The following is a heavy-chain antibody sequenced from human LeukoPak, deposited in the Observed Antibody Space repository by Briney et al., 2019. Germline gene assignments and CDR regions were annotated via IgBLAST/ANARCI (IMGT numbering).Heavy chain of an antibody. CDR1: EFTFSSYE. V-gene: IGHV3-48*03. J-gene: IGHJ4*02. CDR3: ARDLRGWNDE. D-gene: IGHD1-1*01. CDR2: ISSSGSTI. Sequence: GGSLRLSCAASEFTFSSYEMNWVRQAPGKGLEWVSYISSSGSTIYYADSVKGRFTISRDNAKNSLYLQMNSLRAEDTAVYYCARDLRGWNDEWGQGTLVTVSS.